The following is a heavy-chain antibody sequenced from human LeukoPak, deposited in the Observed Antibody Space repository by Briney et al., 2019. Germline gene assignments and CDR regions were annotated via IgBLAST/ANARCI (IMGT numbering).Heavy chain of an antibody. D-gene: IGHD4-17*01. CDR1: GDSISSYD. CDR3: ARAALGTYYGDQRVPFDD. J-gene: IGHJ4*02. Sequence: SETLSLTCTVSGDSISSYDWSWIRQPPGKGLEWIGNIYYSGNSNYNPSLQSRVSVSVDTSKNQFSLKLNSVTAADTAVYYCARAALGTYYGDQRVPFDDWGQGTLVTVSS. CDR2: IYYSGNS. V-gene: IGHV4-59*01.